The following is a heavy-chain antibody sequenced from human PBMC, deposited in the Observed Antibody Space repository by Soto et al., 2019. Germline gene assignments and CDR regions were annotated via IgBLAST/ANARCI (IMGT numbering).Heavy chain of an antibody. CDR1: GYTFNNYD. J-gene: IGHJ5*01. Sequence: ASVKVSCKASGYTFNNYDIHWVRQAPGHGLEWMGWMNPNSGNTGYAQNFRGRVTMTQNTAIGTAYMELSSLRSDDTATYYCTRAYGAETFDFWGQGTRVTVS. V-gene: IGHV1-8*02. D-gene: IGHD3-10*01. CDR3: TRAYGAETFDF. CDR2: MNPNSGNT.